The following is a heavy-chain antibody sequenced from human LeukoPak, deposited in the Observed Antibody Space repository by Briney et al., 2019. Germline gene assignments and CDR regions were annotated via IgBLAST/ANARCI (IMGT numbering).Heavy chain of an antibody. Sequence: GRSLRLSCAASGFTFDDYAMHWVRQAPGKGLEWVSGISWNSGSIVYADSVKGRFTISRDNAKNSLYLQMNSLRAEDTALYYCAKVGSEYYYDSSGPYGMDVWGQGTTVTVSS. V-gene: IGHV3-9*01. CDR1: GFTFDDYA. J-gene: IGHJ6*02. CDR3: AKVGSEYYYDSSGPYGMDV. D-gene: IGHD3-22*01. CDR2: ISWNSGSI.